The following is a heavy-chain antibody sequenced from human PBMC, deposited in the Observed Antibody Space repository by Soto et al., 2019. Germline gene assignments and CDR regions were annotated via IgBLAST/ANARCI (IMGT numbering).Heavy chain of an antibody. CDR1: GFSLINNEEG. Sequence: SGPTLVNPTQTLTLTCTFFGFSLINNEEGVGWIGIPPGKPLEWLALINWDQDKRYSPAVGSRLTITHDNSKHQVVLTMTNMDPADTGTYYCEHGYVQLLSTFYYFDSWGQGALVTVSS. D-gene: IGHD2-2*01. V-gene: IGHV2-5*02. CDR3: EHGYVQLLSTFYYFDS. CDR2: INWDQDK. J-gene: IGHJ4*02.